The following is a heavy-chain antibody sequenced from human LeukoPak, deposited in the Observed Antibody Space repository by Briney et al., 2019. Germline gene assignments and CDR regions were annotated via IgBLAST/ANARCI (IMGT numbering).Heavy chain of an antibody. CDR3: VRGSGGDGYSYWGDY. CDR1: GFTFSAYA. Sequence: GRSLRLSCVASGFTFSAYAMHWVRQAPGMGLEWVAVIWFDGGKIHYPDSVKGRFTISRDNSKNTLYLQMDNLRADDTAVYYCVRGSGGDGYSYWGDYWGQGTLVTVSP. D-gene: IGHD5-24*01. V-gene: IGHV3-33*08. CDR2: IWFDGGKI. J-gene: IGHJ4*02.